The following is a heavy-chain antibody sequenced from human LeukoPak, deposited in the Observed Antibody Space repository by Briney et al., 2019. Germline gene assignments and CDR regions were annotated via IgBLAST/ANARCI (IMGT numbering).Heavy chain of an antibody. J-gene: IGHJ4*02. CDR1: GESFSGYF. Sequence: PSETLSLTCAVYGESFSGYFWNWIRQPPGKGLEWIGEINHSGSTSNHNPSLKSRVTMSVDTSKNQFSLKLSSVTAADTAVYYCARRGSSGHTRLYYFDYWGQGTLVTVSS. D-gene: IGHD6-19*01. CDR2: INHSGSTS. CDR3: ARRGSSGHTRLYYFDY. V-gene: IGHV4-34*01.